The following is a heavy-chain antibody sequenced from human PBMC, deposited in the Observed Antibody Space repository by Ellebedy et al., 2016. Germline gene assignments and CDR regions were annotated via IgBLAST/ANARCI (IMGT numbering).Heavy chain of an antibody. Sequence: GESLKISCAASGIGFGSNAMNWVRQPPGKRLEWVSLAHGGAGVTYYADSVRGRFIISRDDSKNTLFLQMNSLRVEDTGVYYCARATDGWSRDSWGQGTLVTVSS. D-gene: IGHD5-24*01. J-gene: IGHJ4*02. CDR1: GIGFGSNA. V-gene: IGHV3-23*01. CDR3: ARATDGWSRDS. CDR2: AHGGAGVT.